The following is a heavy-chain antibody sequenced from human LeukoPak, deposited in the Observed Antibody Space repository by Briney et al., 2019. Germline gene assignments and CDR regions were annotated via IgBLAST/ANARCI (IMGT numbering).Heavy chain of an antibody. Sequence: GGSLRLSCAASGLIFSNAWMSWVRQAPGKGLEWVSPISNRGGVTYYAESVKGRFTISRDNSKNTLYLQMNSLRAEDTAIYYCAKARGAAAANDFDYWGQGTLVTVSS. CDR3: AKARGAAAANDFDY. J-gene: IGHJ4*02. V-gene: IGHV3-23*01. CDR1: GLIFSNAW. CDR2: ISNRGGVT. D-gene: IGHD6-13*01.